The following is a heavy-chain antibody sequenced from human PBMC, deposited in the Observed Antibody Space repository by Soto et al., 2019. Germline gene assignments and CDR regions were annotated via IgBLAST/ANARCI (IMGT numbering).Heavy chain of an antibody. D-gene: IGHD5-12*01. CDR1: GFNFDDYA. CDR3: AKDHDEDFGYDLDYFNY. V-gene: IGHV3-9*01. Sequence: GGSLRLSCATSGFNFDDYAMHWVRQVPGKGLEWISGISWEGCRIGYAVSVKGRFTISRDNAKNSLYLEMNSLRSEDTALYYCAKDHDEDFGYDLDYFNYWGRGTLVTVSS. CDR2: ISWEGCRI. J-gene: IGHJ4*02.